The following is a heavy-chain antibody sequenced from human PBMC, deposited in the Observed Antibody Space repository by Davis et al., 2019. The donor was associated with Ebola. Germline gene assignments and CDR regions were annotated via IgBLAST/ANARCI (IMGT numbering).Heavy chain of an antibody. CDR2: IKQDGSEK. Sequence: PGGSLRLSCAASGFMFSSYWMSWVRQAPGKGLEWVANIKQDGSEKYYVDSVKGRFTISRDNAKNSLSLQMNSLRAEDTAMYYCARASYYDHIWGSYRSWDWFDPWGQGTLVTVSS. CDR3: ARASYYDHIWGSYRSWDWFDP. D-gene: IGHD3-16*02. CDR1: GFMFSSYW. J-gene: IGHJ5*02. V-gene: IGHV3-7*01.